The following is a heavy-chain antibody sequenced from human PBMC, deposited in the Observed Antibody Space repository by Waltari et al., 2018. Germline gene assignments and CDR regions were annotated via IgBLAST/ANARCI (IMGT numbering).Heavy chain of an antibody. CDR2: ISGSGGRT. CDR1: GFTFSSSA. V-gene: IGHV3-23*01. D-gene: IGHD6-6*01. J-gene: IGHJ5*02. CDR3: AKDIAARPINWFDP. Sequence: EVQLLESGGGLVQPGGSLRLSCAASGFTFSSSAMSWVRQAPGKGLEWVSAISGSGGRTYYADSVKGRFTISRDNSKNTLYLQMNSLRAEDTAVYYCAKDIAARPINWFDPWGQGTLVTVSS.